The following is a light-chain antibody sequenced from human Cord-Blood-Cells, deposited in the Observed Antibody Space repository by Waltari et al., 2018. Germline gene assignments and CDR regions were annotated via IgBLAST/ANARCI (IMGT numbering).Light chain of an antibody. CDR1: QDLLNS. J-gene: IGKJ3*01. V-gene: IGKV1-33*01. CDR3: HCDDNLAFT. Sequence: DIQMSQSPSSLSASVGDRVTITCQASQDLLNSLNWYQQKPGKAPELLINDASKLETGVPSRFSRGGSGTEVTFTSSSLQPEEIAAYYCHCDDNLAFTFGPGTKVDI. CDR2: DAS.